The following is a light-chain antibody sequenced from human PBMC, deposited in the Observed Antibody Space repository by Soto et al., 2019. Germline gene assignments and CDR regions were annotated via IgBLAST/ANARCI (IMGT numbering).Light chain of an antibody. V-gene: IGKV1-9*01. CDR1: QGISSH. CDR2: AAS. CDR3: QQLNTYPLT. Sequence: DIQLTQSPSFLSASVGDRVTSTCRARQGISSHFAWYQQKPEEPPQLLIYAASTLRSGVPSGFSGSGSGTEFTLPITTLQPEDFATYYCQQLNTYPLTFGGGTKVEIK. J-gene: IGKJ4*01.